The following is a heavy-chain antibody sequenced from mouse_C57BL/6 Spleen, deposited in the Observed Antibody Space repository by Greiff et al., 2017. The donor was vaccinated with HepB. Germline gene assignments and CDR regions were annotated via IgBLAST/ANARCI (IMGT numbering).Heavy chain of an antibody. CDR1: GFTFSDYG. J-gene: IGHJ1*03. CDR2: ISSGSSTI. CDR3: ANSRDWYFDV. D-gene: IGHD1-1*01. V-gene: IGHV5-17*01. Sequence: DVQLVESGGGLVKPGGSLKLSCAASGFTFSDYGMHWVRQAPEKGLEWVAYISSGSSTIYYADTVKGRFTISRDNAKNTLFLQMTSLRSEDTAMYYCANSRDWYFDVWGTGTTVTVSS.